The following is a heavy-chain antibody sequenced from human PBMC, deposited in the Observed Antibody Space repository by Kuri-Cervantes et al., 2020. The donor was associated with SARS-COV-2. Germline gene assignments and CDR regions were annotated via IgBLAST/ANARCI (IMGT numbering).Heavy chain of an antibody. V-gene: IGHV4-61*02. CDR3: ASYSGWFDP. J-gene: IGHJ5*02. D-gene: IGHD2-15*01. CDR2: VHSSGSA. CDR1: GASISSDSYY. Sequence: SETLSLTCTVSGASISSDSYYWTWIRQPAGKGLEWIGRVHSSGSADYNPSLKSRVTISVDTSKNQFSLKLSSVTAADTAVYYCASYSGWFDPWGQGTLVTVSS.